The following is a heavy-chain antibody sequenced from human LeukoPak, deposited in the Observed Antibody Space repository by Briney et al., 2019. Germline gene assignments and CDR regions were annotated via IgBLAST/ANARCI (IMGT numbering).Heavy chain of an antibody. V-gene: IGHV3-72*01. Sequence: GGSLRLSCAASGFTISDHYMDWVRQAPGKGLEWVGRTRNKANRYTTEYAASVKGRFTISRDDSKNSLYLQMNSLRAEDTAVYYCARDQGSYSSGWYDYWGQGTLVTVSS. CDR2: TRNKANRYTT. CDR1: GFTISDHY. CDR3: ARDQGSYSSGWYDY. J-gene: IGHJ4*02. D-gene: IGHD6-19*01.